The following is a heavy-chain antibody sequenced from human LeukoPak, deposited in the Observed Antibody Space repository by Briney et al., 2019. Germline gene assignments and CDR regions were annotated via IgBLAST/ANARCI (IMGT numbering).Heavy chain of an antibody. V-gene: IGHV1-69*13. CDR2: IIPIFGTA. Sequence: SVKVSCKASGGTFSSYAISWVRQAPGQGLEWMGGIIPIFGTANYAQKFQGRVTNTADESTSTAYTELSSLRSEDTAVYYCARVSIAARPIGALYYYYGMDVWGQGTTVTVSS. CDR3: ARVSIAARPIGALYYYYGMDV. D-gene: IGHD6-6*01. CDR1: GGTFSSYA. J-gene: IGHJ6*02.